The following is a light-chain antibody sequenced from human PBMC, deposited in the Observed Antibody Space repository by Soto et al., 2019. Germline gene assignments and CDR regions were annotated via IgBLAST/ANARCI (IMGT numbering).Light chain of an antibody. Sequence: QSVLTQPPSVSAAPGQKVTISCSGSSSNIGNNYVSWYQQLPGTAPKLLIYDNNKRSSGIPDRFSGSKSGTSATLDITGLRTGDEADYYCGTWDSSLSGVVFGGGTKLTVL. CDR2: DNN. CDR1: SSNIGNNY. J-gene: IGLJ2*01. V-gene: IGLV1-51*01. CDR3: GTWDSSLSGVV.